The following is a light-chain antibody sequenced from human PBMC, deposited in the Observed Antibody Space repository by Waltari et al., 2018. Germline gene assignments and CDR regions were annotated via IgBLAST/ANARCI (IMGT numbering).Light chain of an antibody. CDR2: HTS. CDR1: QGVGKY. J-gene: IGKJ1*01. V-gene: IGKV3-20*01. Sequence: EIVLTLSPAPLSLSPGERATLSCRASQGVGKYLAWYQQRPGQAPKLLLYHTSSRATGIPDRFSGSGSGTDFSLTISRLEPEDFAVYYCQKYDFLPATFGQGTTVEIK. CDR3: QKYDFLPAT.